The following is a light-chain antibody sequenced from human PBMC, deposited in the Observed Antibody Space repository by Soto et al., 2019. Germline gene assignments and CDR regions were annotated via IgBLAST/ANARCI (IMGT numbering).Light chain of an antibody. J-gene: IGLJ1*01. CDR3: SSYTSSITYV. CDR1: SSDVGGYNY. V-gene: IGLV2-14*01. Sequence: QSVLTQPASVSGSPGQSITISCTGTSSDVGGYNYVSWYQQHPGKAPKLMIYEVSNRPSGVSNRFSGSKSGNTASLTISGLQAEDDAHYYCSSYTSSITYVFGTGTKVTV. CDR2: EVS.